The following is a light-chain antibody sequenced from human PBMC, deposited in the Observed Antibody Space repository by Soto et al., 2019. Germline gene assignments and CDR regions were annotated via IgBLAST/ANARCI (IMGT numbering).Light chain of an antibody. CDR1: SSDVGGYNY. CDR2: DVS. V-gene: IGLV2-14*01. J-gene: IGLJ2*01. CDR3: SSYTSSSLGV. Sequence: QSALTQPASVSGSPGQSITISCTGTSSDVGGYNYVSWYQQHPGKAPKLMIYDVSNRPSGVSNRFSGSKSGNTASLTISGLQAEDEAGYYCSSYTSSSLGVFGGGTKLHRP.